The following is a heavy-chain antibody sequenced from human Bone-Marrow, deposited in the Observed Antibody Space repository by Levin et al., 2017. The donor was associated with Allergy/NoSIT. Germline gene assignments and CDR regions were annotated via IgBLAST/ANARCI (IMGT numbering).Heavy chain of an antibody. CDR3: TRGSGRYEY. Sequence: GGSLRLSCAGSGFTFGDFAMTWVRQIPGGGLAWVGYIRARAYGGTPEYAASVRGRFIISRDDSKGIAYLQMNGLKNEDTAVYYCTRGSGRYEYWGQGTRVTVSS. J-gene: IGHJ4*02. V-gene: IGHV3-49*04. CDR1: GFTFGDFA. CDR2: IRARAYGGTP. D-gene: IGHD3-3*01.